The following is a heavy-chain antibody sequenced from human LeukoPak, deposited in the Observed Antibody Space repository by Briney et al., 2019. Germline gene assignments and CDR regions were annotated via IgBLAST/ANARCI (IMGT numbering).Heavy chain of an antibody. CDR2: IYAGGSP. V-gene: IGHV3-53*01. D-gene: IGHD1-7*01. J-gene: IGHJ4*01. CDR3: ARGPLITGITD. CDR1: GFTVSNNY. Sequence: TGGSLRLSCAASGFTVSNNYMGWVRQAPGKGLEWVAVIYAGGSPYYADSVKGRFTISRDDSKNTLFLQMNSLRVEDTAVYHCARGPLITGITDWGQRTLVSVSS.